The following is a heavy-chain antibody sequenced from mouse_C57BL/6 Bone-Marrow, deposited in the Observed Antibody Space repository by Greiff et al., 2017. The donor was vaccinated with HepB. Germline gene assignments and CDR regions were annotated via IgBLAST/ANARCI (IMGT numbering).Heavy chain of an antibody. CDR1: GYTFTDYE. V-gene: IGHV1-15*01. D-gene: IGHD2-5*01. J-gene: IGHJ4*01. CDR3: TTAYYSNPYAMDY. Sequence: VQLQQSGAELVRPGASVTLSCKASGYTFTDYEMHWVKQTPVHGLEWIGAIDPETGGTAYNQKFKGKAIPTADKSSSTAYMELRSLTSEDSAVYYCTTAYYSNPYAMDYWGQGTSVTVSS. CDR2: IDPETGGT.